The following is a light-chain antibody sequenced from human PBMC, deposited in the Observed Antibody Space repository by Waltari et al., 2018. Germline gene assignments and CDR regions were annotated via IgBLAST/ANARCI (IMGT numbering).Light chain of an antibody. CDR3: QQYNNWPPWT. Sequence: IVMTQSPATLSVCPGERATLSCRASQSVSSNLAWYQQKSGQAPRLLIYGASTRATGIPARFSRSGSGTEFTLTISSLQSEDFAVYYCQQYNNWPPWTCGQGTKVEIK. CDR2: GAS. J-gene: IGKJ1*01. CDR1: QSVSSN. V-gene: IGKV3-15*01.